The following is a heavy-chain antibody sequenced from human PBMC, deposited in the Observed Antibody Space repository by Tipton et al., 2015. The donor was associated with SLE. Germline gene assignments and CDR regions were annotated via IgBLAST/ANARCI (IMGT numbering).Heavy chain of an antibody. Sequence: SLRLSCTASGFAFSFHTMTWVRQAPGKGLEWVSGFTNSGGTTWYADSVKGRFTISRDNSKNSLYLQMNNLRPEDTAVYYCARDAYGDSTVLLDYWGQGTLVTFSS. D-gene: IGHD4-17*01. J-gene: IGHJ4*02. CDR3: ARDAYGDSTVLLDY. CDR1: GFAFSFHT. CDR2: FTNSGGTT. V-gene: IGHV3-23*01.